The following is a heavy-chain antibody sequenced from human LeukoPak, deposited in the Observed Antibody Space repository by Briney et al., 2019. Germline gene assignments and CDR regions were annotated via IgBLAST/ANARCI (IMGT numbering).Heavy chain of an antibody. V-gene: IGHV1-46*01. CDR1: GYTFTSYY. Sequence: GASVKVSCKASGYTFTSYYMHWVRRAPGQGLEWMGIINPSGGSTSYAQKFQGRVIMTRDTSTSTVYMELSSLRSEDTAVYYCARELLYDILTGYTYYFDYWGQGTLVTVSS. CDR3: ARELLYDILTGYTYYFDY. D-gene: IGHD3-9*01. J-gene: IGHJ4*02. CDR2: INPSGGST.